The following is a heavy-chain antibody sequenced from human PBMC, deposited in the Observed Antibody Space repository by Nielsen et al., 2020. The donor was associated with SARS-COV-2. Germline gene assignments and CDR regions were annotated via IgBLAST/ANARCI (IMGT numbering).Heavy chain of an antibody. J-gene: IGHJ4*02. CDR2: INPNSGGT. CDR3: ARARSSGWYSSGFLNY. V-gene: IGHV1-2*06. Sequence: ASVKVSCKASGYTFTGYYMHWVRQAPGQGLEWMGRINPNSGGTNYAQKFQGRVTMTRDTSISTAYMELSRLRSDDTAVYYCARARSSGWYSSGFLNYWGQGTLVTVSS. CDR1: GYTFTGYY. D-gene: IGHD6-19*01.